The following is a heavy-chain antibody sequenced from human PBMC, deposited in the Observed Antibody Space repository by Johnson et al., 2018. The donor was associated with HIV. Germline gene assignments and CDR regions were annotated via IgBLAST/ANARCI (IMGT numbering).Heavy chain of an antibody. D-gene: IGHD6-19*01. CDR1: GLNFSDFS. V-gene: IGHV3-23*04. Sequence: VQLVESGGGVVQPGRSMKLSCAASGLNFSDFSMHWVRQTPGEGLEWVSAISGSGGSTYYADSVKGRFTISRDNSENTLYLQMNSLRAEDTAVYYCAKDEQWLNDAFDIWGQGTMVTVSS. J-gene: IGHJ3*02. CDR3: AKDEQWLNDAFDI. CDR2: ISGSGGST.